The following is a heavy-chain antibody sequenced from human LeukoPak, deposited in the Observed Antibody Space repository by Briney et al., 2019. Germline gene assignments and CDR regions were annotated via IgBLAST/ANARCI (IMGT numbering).Heavy chain of an antibody. CDR3: ARDWNGSPAYDTFDF. CDR2: IGYDGSKE. Sequence: GGSLRLSCAVSGFTFSAYGMHWVLQAPGKGLEWLADIGYDGSKEYYLDAVKGRFTISRDNSKNTLFLQMNSLRVDDTAVYYCARDWNGSPAYDTFDFWGQGTMVTVSS. V-gene: IGHV3-33*01. J-gene: IGHJ3*01. CDR1: GFTFSAYG. D-gene: IGHD1-26*01.